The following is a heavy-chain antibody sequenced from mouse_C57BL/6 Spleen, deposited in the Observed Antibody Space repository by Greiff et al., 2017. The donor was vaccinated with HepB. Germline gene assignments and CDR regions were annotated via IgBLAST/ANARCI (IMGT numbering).Heavy chain of an antibody. CDR1: GFNITDYY. V-gene: IGHV14-2*01. CDR3: AFITTVVDPYWYFGV. CDR2: IDPEDGET. Sequence: VQLQQSGAELVKPGASVKLSCTASGFNITDYYMHWVKQRTEQGLEWIGRIDPEDGETKYAPKFQGKATITADTSSNTAYLQLSILTSEDTAVYYCAFITTVVDPYWYFGVWGTGTTVTVSS. J-gene: IGHJ1*03. D-gene: IGHD1-1*01.